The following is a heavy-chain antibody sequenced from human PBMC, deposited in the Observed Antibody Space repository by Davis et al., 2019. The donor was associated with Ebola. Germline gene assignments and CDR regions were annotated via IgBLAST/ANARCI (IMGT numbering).Heavy chain of an antibody. CDR3: ARDIVVVPAAIEDYYYYYMDV. Sequence: GESLKISCAASGFTFSSYGMHWVRQAPGKGLEWVAVIWYDGSNKYYADSVKGRFTISRDNSKNTLYLQMNSLRAEDTAVYYCARDIVVVPAAIEDYYYYYMDVWGKGTTVTVSS. D-gene: IGHD2-2*02. CDR2: IWYDGSNK. CDR1: GFTFSSYG. V-gene: IGHV3-33*01. J-gene: IGHJ6*03.